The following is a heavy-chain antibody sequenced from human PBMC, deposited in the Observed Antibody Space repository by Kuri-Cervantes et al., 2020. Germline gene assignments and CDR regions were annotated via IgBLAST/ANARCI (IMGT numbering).Heavy chain of an antibody. CDR3: VRAWTAVRGPFDY. CDR1: GYSFSSYG. Sequence: ASVKVSCKAAGYSFSSYGISWVRQAPGQGLEWMGWISAYNGNTDYAQQFQSRVTMTTDTSTSTAYMELRSLRSDDTAVYYCVRAWTAVRGPFDYWGQGTLVTVSS. V-gene: IGHV1-18*01. J-gene: IGHJ4*02. D-gene: IGHD4-23*01. CDR2: ISAYNGNT.